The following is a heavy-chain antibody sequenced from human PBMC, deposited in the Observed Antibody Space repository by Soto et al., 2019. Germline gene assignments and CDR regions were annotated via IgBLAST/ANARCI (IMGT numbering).Heavy chain of an antibody. V-gene: IGHV4-4*07. CDR1: GGSINNFS. CDR2: IFGNGVT. CDR3: ARDQGVVISADSWFDR. Sequence: SETLSLTCTVSGGSINNFSWRWLRQPAGKGLEWIGRIFGNGVTNYSRSFKSRVTMSMDTSTHQFSLRLMSVTATDTAVYFCARDQGVVISADSWFDRWGKGTLVTVSS. J-gene: IGHJ5*02. D-gene: IGHD3-10*01.